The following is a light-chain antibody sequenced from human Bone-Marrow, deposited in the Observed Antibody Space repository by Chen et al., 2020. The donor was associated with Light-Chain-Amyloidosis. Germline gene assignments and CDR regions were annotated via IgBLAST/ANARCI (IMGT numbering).Light chain of an antibody. CDR3: QVWDRSSDRPV. V-gene: IGLV3-21*02. CDR2: DDS. CDR1: NIGSTS. Sequence: SYVLTQQSSVSVAPGQTATIACGGNNIGSTSVHWYQQTPGQAPLLVVYDDSDRPPGIPERLSGSNSGNTATQTINRVEAGDEADYYCQVWDRSSDRPVFGGGTKLTVL. J-gene: IGLJ3*02.